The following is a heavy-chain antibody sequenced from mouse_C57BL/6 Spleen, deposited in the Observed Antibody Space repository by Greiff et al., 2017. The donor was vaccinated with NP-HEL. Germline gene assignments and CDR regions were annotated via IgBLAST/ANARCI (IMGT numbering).Heavy chain of an antibody. CDR3: ARCPKLGYYFDY. V-gene: IGHV1-80*01. CDR1: GYAFSSYW. Sequence: QVQLQQSGAELVKPGASVKISCKASGYAFSSYWMNWVKQRPGKGLEWIGQIYPGDGDTNYNGKFKGKATLTADKSSSTAYMQLSSLTSEDSAVYFCARCPKLGYYFDYWGQGTTLTVSS. J-gene: IGHJ2*01. D-gene: IGHD4-1*01. CDR2: IYPGDGDT.